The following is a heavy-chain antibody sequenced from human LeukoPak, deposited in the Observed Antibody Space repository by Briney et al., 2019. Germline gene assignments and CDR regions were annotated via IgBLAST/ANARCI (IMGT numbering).Heavy chain of an antibody. CDR1: GYSISSGYY. Sequence: SETLSLTCTVSGYSISSGYYWGWIRQPPGKGLEWIGSIYQNGSTYYNPSLKSRVTISVDTSKNQFSLKVSSVTAADTAVYYCARVSGESKCGGDCSYFDYWGQGTLVTVSS. D-gene: IGHD2-21*02. CDR3: ARVSGESKCGGDCSYFDY. CDR2: IYQNGST. J-gene: IGHJ4*02. V-gene: IGHV4-38-2*02.